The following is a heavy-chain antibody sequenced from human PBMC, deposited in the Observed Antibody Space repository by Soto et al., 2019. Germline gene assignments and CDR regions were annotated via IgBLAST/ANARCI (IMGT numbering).Heavy chain of an antibody. V-gene: IGHV4-38-2*01. Sequence: PSDALSLTCDVSGYSIRNGNYLGVIRQSPGEGLEWIGSMYPNGSTYYKPSLKSRVTISVDTSKNQFSLKLTSVTAADTAVYYCTRVFGFWSGCSDSWGQGILVTVSS. CDR2: MYPNGST. J-gene: IGHJ4*02. CDR3: TRVFGFWSGCSDS. D-gene: IGHD3-3*01. CDR1: GYSIRNGNY.